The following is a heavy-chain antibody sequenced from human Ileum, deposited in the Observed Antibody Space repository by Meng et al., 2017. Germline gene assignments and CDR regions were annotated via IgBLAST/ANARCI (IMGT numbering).Heavy chain of an antibody. CDR2: IWHDGSNK. V-gene: IGHV3-33*01. D-gene: IGHD2-15*01. J-gene: IGHJ4*02. Sequence: GGSLRLSCAASGFTFSSYGMHWVRQAPGKGLEWVAVIWHDGSNKYYADSVKGRFTISRDNSKNTLYLQMNSLRAEDTAVYYCARGVVAATPDYWGQGTLVTVSS. CDR3: ARGVVAATPDY. CDR1: GFTFSSYG.